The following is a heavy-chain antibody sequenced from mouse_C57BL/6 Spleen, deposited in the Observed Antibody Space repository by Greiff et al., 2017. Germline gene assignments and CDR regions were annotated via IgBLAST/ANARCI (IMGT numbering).Heavy chain of an antibody. V-gene: IGHV1-9*01. CDR3: ARSLFTTVVASYYFDY. D-gene: IGHD1-1*01. Sequence: QVQLKESGAELMKPGASVKLSCKATGYTFTGYWIEWVKQRPGHGLEWIGEILPGSGSTNYNEKFKGKATFTADTSSNTAYMQLSSLTTEDSAIYYCARSLFTTVVASYYFDYWGQGTTLTVSS. J-gene: IGHJ2*01. CDR1: GYTFTGYW. CDR2: ILPGSGST.